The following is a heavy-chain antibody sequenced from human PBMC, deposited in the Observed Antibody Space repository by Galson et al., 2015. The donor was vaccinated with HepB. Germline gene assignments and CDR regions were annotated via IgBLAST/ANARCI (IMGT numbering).Heavy chain of an antibody. J-gene: IGHJ5*02. Sequence: SETLSLTCAVSGGSISSSNWWSWVRQPPGKGLEWIGEIYHSGSTNYNPSLKSRVTISVDKSKNQFSLKLSSVTAADTAVYYCARALYYYDSSGYFLYWFDPWGQGTLVTVSS. D-gene: IGHD3-22*01. CDR2: IYHSGST. V-gene: IGHV4-4*02. CDR1: GGSISSSNW. CDR3: ARALYYYDSSGYFLYWFDP.